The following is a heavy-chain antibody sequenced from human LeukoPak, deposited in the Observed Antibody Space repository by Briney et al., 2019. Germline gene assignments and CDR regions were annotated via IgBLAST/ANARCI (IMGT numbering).Heavy chain of an antibody. CDR3: ARSPCSGGSC. CDR2: IYYSGST. V-gene: IGHV4-39*07. D-gene: IGHD2-15*01. J-gene: IGHJ4*02. CDR1: GGSISSSSYY. Sequence: PSETLSLTCTVSGGSISSSSYYWGWIRQPPGKGLEWIGSIYYSGSTYYNPSLKSRVTISVDTSKNQFSLKLSSVTAADTAVYYCARSPCSGGSCWGQGTLVSVSS.